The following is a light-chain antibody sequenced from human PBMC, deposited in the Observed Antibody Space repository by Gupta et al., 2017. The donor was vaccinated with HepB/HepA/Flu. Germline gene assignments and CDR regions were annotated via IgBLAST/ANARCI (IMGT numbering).Light chain of an antibody. J-gene: IGLJ1*01. CDR2: DVS. CDR3: CSFAGGYTFV. CDR1: RSDIGGYNY. V-gene: IGLV2-11*01. Sequence: QSALTQPRSVSGSPGQSVTISCTGTRSDIGGYNYVSWYQVHPGIAPKLMIYDVSDRPSGVSNRFSGSKSGNTASLIISGLQPDDEADYYCCSFAGGYTFVFGSGTKVTVL.